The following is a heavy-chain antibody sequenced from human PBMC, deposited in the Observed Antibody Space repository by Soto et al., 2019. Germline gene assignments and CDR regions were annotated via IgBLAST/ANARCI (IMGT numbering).Heavy chain of an antibody. Sequence: QLQLQESGPGLVKPSETLSLTCTVSGGSISSSSYYWGWIRQPPGKGLEWIGSIYYSGSTYYNPSLKCRVTISVDTSKIQFSLKLSSVTAADTAVYYGARRRSRRIGRGTHWFDPWGQGTLVTVSS. V-gene: IGHV4-39*01. CDR2: IYYSGST. J-gene: IGHJ5*02. CDR1: GGSISSSSYY. D-gene: IGHD1-26*01. CDR3: ARRRSRRIGRGTHWFDP.